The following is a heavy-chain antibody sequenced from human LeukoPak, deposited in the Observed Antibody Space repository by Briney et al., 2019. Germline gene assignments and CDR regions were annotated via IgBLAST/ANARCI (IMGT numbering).Heavy chain of an antibody. CDR2: IKQDGSEK. V-gene: IGHV3-7*04. CDR1: GFTFSSYW. CDR3: ARERLGELSLYY. Sequence: PGGSLRLSCAASGFTFSSYWMSCVRQAPGNGLEGVANIKQDGSEKYYVDSVKGRFTISRDNAKNSLYLYMNSLRAAGTAVYYCARERLGELSLYYWGQGTLLTVSS. J-gene: IGHJ4*02. D-gene: IGHD3-16*02.